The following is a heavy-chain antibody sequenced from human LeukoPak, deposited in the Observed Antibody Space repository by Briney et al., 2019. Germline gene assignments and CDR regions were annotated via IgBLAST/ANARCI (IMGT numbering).Heavy chain of an antibody. V-gene: IGHV3-64*01. CDR1: GFTFSSYE. CDR2: ISSNGDAT. CDR3: VRVGNYREFDY. J-gene: IGHJ4*02. Sequence: GGSLRLSCAASGFTFSSYEMNWVRQAPGKGPEYVSAISSNGDATFYANSVKGRFTISRDNSKNTLYLQMGSLRAEDMAVYYCVRVGNYREFDYWGQGTLVTVSS. D-gene: IGHD1-7*01.